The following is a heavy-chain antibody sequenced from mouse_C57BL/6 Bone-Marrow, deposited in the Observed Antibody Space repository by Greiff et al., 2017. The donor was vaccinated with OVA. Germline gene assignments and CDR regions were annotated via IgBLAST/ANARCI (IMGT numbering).Heavy chain of an antibody. CDR1: GFTFSDYY. CDR3: AREITTVVARYFDV. J-gene: IGHJ1*03. V-gene: IGHV5-16*01. CDR2: INYDGSSS. Sequence: EVKLVESEGGLVQPGRSMKLSCTASGFTFSDYYMAWVRQVPEKGLEWVANINYDGSSSYYLDSLKSRFIISRDNSKNILYLQRSSLKSEDTATYYGAREITTVVARYFDVWGTGTTVTVSS. D-gene: IGHD1-1*01.